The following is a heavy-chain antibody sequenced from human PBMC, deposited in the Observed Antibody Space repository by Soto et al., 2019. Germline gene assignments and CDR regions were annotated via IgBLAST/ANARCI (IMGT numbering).Heavy chain of an antibody. Sequence: QVQLQESGPGLVKPSQTLSLTCTVSGGSISSGGYYWSWIRQHPGKGLEWIGYIYYRGSTYYNPSLKSRVTISVDTSKNQFSLKLSSVTAADTAVYYCARDHSRSSHKKNWFDPWGQGTLVTVSS. CDR1: GGSISSGGYY. J-gene: IGHJ5*02. CDR2: IYYRGST. D-gene: IGHD4-17*01. CDR3: ARDHSRSSHKKNWFDP. V-gene: IGHV4-31*03.